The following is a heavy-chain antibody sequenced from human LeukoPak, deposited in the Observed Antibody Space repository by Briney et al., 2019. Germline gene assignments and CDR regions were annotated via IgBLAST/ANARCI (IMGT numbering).Heavy chain of an antibody. CDR2: MYYSGST. V-gene: IGHV4-39*01. CDR1: GGSISSSNYY. J-gene: IGHJ4*02. Sequence: PSETLSLTCSVSGGSISSSNYYWGWIRQPPGKGLEWIGSMYYSGSTYYNPSLKSRVTISVDTSKNQFSLKLSSVTAADTAVYYCARLDRYSSGWGDYWGQGTPVTVSS. CDR3: ARLDRYSSGWGDY. D-gene: IGHD6-19*01.